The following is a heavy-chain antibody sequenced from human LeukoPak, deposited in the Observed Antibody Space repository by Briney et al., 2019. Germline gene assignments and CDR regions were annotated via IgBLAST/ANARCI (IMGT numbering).Heavy chain of an antibody. CDR1: GFTFSSYS. CDR2: ISSSSSTI. J-gene: IGHJ4*02. Sequence: GGSLRLSCAASGFTFSSYSMNWVRQAPGKGLEWVSYISSSSSTIYYADSVKGRFTISRDNAKNTLYLQMNSLRAEDTAVYYCAKGLYYYGSGSYSAFDYWGQGTLVTVSS. D-gene: IGHD3-10*01. CDR3: AKGLYYYGSGSYSAFDY. V-gene: IGHV3-48*01.